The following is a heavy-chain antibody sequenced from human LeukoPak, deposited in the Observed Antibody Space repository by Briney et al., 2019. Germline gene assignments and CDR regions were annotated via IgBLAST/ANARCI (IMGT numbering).Heavy chain of an antibody. D-gene: IGHD1-26*01. CDR2: ISSSSSYI. Sequence: GGSLRLSCAASGFTFDSYRMNWVRQAPGKGLEWVSSISSSSSYIYYADSVKGRFTISRDNAKNSLYLQMNSPGAEDTAVYYCARDIVGATLNQFYFDYWGQGTLVTVSS. CDR3: ARDIVGATLNQFYFDY. V-gene: IGHV3-21*01. CDR1: GFTFDSYR. J-gene: IGHJ4*02.